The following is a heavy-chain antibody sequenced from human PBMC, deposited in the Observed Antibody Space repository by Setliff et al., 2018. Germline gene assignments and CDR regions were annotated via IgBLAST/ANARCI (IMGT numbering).Heavy chain of an antibody. Sequence: KSSETLSLTCAVSGSSIGANHYWGWVRQPPGKGLEWIGSMSYGGHTYYKPSLNSRATIFADTSKNSFSLKLTSVTAEDTALYFCMRHWDYCGGNCPHNSIDFWGQGALVTVSS. D-gene: IGHD2-21*02. CDR1: GSSIGANHY. CDR3: MRHWDYCGGNCPHNSIDF. CDR2: MSYGGHT. V-gene: IGHV4-39*01. J-gene: IGHJ4*02.